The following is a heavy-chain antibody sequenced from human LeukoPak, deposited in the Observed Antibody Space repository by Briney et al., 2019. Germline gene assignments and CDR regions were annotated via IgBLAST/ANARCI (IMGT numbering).Heavy chain of an antibody. J-gene: IGHJ2*01. Sequence: PSETLSLTCAVYGGFLSGYYWSWIRQPPEKGLEWIGEINHSGSTNYNPSLKSRVSISVDTSKNQFSLKLRSVTAADTAVYYCARRYGTTHHRYFDLWGRGTLVTVSS. CDR3: ARRYGTTHHRYFDL. CDR1: GGFLSGYY. D-gene: IGHD4-11*01. CDR2: INHSGST. V-gene: IGHV4-34*01.